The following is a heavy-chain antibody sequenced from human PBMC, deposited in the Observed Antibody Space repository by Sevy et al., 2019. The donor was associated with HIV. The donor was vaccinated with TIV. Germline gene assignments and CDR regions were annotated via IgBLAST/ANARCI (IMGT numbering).Heavy chain of an antibody. CDR3: VRDGRDGYFDY. J-gene: IGHJ4*02. V-gene: IGHV1-2*02. Sequence: ASVKVSCKASGYTFTGYYMHWVRPAPGQGLEWLGWINPDSGGPNYAPKFQGRVTLTRDTSISTAYMELSRLKSDDTAVYYCVRDGRDGYFDYWGQGTLVTVSS. CDR2: INPDSGGP. CDR1: GYTFTGYY.